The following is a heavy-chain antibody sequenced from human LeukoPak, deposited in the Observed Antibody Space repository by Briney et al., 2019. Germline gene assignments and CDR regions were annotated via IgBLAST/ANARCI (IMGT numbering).Heavy chain of an antibody. Sequence: PGGSLRLSCVASGFTFGVYAMSWVRQAPGKGLEWVSSVTGGGGTTKYADSVKGRFTISRDNSKNTPYLQMSSLRAEDTAVYYCAKDLYYDSIGYYPYYFDYWGQGTLVTVSS. D-gene: IGHD3-22*01. CDR2: VTGGGGTT. J-gene: IGHJ4*02. CDR3: AKDLYYDSIGYYPYYFDY. V-gene: IGHV3-23*01. CDR1: GFTFGVYA.